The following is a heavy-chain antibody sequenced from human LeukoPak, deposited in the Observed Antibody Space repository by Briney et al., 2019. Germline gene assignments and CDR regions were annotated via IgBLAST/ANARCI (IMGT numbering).Heavy chain of an antibody. D-gene: IGHD3-16*02. V-gene: IGHV3-43D*04. CDR2: ISWDGGST. CDR3: AKGIMITFGGVIHEYYYGMDV. Sequence: GGSLRLSCAASGFTFDDYAMHWVRQAPGKGLEWVSLISWDGGSTYYADSVKGRFPISRHNSKNSLYLQMISLRAEDTALYYCAKGIMITFGGVIHEYYYGMDVWGKGTTVTVSS. J-gene: IGHJ6*04. CDR1: GFTFDDYA.